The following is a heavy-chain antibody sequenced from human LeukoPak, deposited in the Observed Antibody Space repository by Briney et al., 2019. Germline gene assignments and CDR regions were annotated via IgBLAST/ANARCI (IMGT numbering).Heavy chain of an antibody. V-gene: IGHV4-61*02. Sequence: TSETLSLTCTVSGGSIGSGSYYWSWIRQPAGKGLEWIGRIYTSGSTNYNPSLKSRVTISVDTSKNQFSLKLSSVTAADTAVYYCARDYYDSSGTYWGQGTLVTVSS. CDR1: GGSIGSGSYY. J-gene: IGHJ4*02. D-gene: IGHD3-22*01. CDR2: IYTSGST. CDR3: ARDYYDSSGTY.